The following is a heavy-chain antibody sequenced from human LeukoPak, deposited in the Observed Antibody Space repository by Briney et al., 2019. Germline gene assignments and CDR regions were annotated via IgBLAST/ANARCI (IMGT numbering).Heavy chain of an antibody. V-gene: IGHV3-48*04. J-gene: IGHJ4*02. Sequence: GGSLRLSCTVSGFTVSSDSMSWVRQAPGEGLEWVSYISSSGGTINYADSVKGRFTISRDNAKNSLYLQMNSLRVEDTAVYYCARDRFYGSGSYAHFDYWGQGTLVTVSS. CDR1: GFTVSSDS. CDR3: ARDRFYGSGSYAHFDY. CDR2: ISSSGGTI. D-gene: IGHD3-10*01.